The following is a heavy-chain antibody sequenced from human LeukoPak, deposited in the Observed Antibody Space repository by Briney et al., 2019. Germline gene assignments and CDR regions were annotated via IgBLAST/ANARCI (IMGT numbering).Heavy chain of an antibody. CDR2: INHSGST. CDR3: ARGTGRVRYRPAYWYFDL. D-gene: IGHD3-9*01. Sequence: SETLSLTCAVYGGSFSGYYWSWIRQPPGKGLEWIGEINHSGSTNYNPSLKSRVTISVDMSKNQFSLKLSSVTAADTAVYYCARGTGRVRYRPAYWYFDLWGRGTLVTVSS. V-gene: IGHV4-34*01. CDR1: GGSFSGYY. J-gene: IGHJ2*01.